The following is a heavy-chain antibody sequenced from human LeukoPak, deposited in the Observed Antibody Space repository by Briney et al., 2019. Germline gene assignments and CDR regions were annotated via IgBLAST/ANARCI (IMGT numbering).Heavy chain of an antibody. CDR1: GFTFGDYA. V-gene: IGHV3-49*03. D-gene: IGHD2-15*01. CDR3: TREGVVARLLIDY. CDR2: IRSKAYGGTT. J-gene: IGHJ4*02. Sequence: GGSLRLSCTASGFTFGDYAMSWFRQAPGKGLEWVGFIRSKAYGGTTEYAASVKGRFTISRDDSKSIAYLQMNSLKTEDTAVYYCTREGVVARLLIDYWGQGTLVTVSS.